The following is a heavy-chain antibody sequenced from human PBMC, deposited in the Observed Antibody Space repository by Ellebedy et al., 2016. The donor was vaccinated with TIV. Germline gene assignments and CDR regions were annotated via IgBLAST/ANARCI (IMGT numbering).Heavy chain of an antibody. J-gene: IGHJ6*02. Sequence: AASVKVSCQASGYTFTGYDMHWVRQAPGPGLEWMGRINPNSGDTNYAQKFQGRVTMTRDTSISTAYMELSRLTSDDTAVYYCARDLWFGKPRVYYGMNVWGQGTTVTVS. CDR2: INPNSGDT. CDR1: GYTFTGYD. V-gene: IGHV1-2*06. CDR3: ARDLWFGKPRVYYGMNV. D-gene: IGHD3-10*01.